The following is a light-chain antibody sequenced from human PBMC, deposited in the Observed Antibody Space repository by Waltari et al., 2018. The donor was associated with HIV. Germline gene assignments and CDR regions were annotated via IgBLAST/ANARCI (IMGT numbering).Light chain of an antibody. CDR2: QDS. CDR1: KLGDTY. Sequence: SYDLTQPPSVSVSPGQTASITCSGDKLGDTYACWYQQKPGQSPVVVIYQDSKRPSGIPERFSGSNSGNTATLTISGTQAMDEADYYCQAWDSSTAVFGGGTKLTVL. J-gene: IGLJ2*01. CDR3: QAWDSSTAV. V-gene: IGLV3-1*01.